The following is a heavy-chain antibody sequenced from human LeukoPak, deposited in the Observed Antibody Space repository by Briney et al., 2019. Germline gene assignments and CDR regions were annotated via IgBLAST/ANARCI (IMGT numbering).Heavy chain of an antibody. J-gene: IGHJ5*02. V-gene: IGHV4-59*01. CDR3: ARGTMMVGP. CDR1: GGSITNYY. CDR2: IYYNGNT. D-gene: IGHD3-22*01. Sequence: SETLSLTCTVSGGSITNYYWSWIRQPPGKGLEWIGYIYYNGNTSYNASLESRVTISVDTSKNQFSLKLRSVTAADTAVYYCARGTMMVGPWGQGTQVTVSS.